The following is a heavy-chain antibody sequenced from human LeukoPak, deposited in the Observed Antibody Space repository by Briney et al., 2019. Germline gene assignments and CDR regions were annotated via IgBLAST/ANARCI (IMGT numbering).Heavy chain of an antibody. J-gene: IGHJ1*01. Sequence: PGGSLRLSREASGFPFNKYKMDWVRPAPGKGLHWVSSINIWNTSTYYAHSVKGRFTISRDDAKNSLYLKMNSLTAEDRAVYYCTRGLADYGDYSFWGQGPLVAVSS. CDR3: TRGLADYGDYSF. V-gene: IGHV3-21*01. CDR2: INIWNTST. CDR1: GFPFNKYK. D-gene: IGHD4-17*01.